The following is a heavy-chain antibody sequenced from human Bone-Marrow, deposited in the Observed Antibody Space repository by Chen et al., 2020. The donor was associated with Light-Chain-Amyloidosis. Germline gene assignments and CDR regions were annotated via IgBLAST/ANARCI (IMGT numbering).Heavy chain of an antibody. D-gene: IGHD3-9*01. J-gene: IGHJ3*02. CDR2: VSGSGGSG. CDR3: XXDISYDDILPGYPADAFDI. Sequence: GGGLLQRGGSLRRSCGASGFAFSSYAMRWVRPATGKGLGWVSIVSGSGGSGYYGDSVKGRLTISRDNSKNAXXXQXNXXXXXXXXXXXXXXDISYDDILPGYPADAFDIWGQGTMVTVSS. V-gene: IGHV3-23*01. CDR1: GFAFSSYA.